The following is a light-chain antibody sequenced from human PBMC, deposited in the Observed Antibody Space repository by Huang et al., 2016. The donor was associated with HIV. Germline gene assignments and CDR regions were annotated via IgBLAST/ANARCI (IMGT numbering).Light chain of an antibody. J-gene: IGKJ1*01. CDR3: LQYYSVPQT. CDR2: WAT. V-gene: IGKV4-1*01. CDR1: PTVLHSLNKKNY. Sequence: DIVMTQSPDSLAVSPGERATITCTSSPTVLHSLNKKNYLDWFQQKPGRPPKLIIYWATTRKSGVPDRFSGSGSGTDFTLTINNLQAEDVAVYFCLQYYSVPQTFGHGTKVEIK.